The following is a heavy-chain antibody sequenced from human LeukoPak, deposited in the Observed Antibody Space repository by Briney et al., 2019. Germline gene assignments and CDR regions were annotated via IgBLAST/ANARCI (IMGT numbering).Heavy chain of an antibody. D-gene: IGHD7-27*01. J-gene: IGHJ4*02. V-gene: IGHV4-39*07. Sequence: SETLSLTCAVSGDSISSSRFHWAWIRQPPGKGLEWIGNIYYTGTPYYNPSLKSRVTISVDTSKNRFSLKLSTVTAADTAVYYCARRPTGDPKFDYWGQGTPVTVSS. CDR3: ARRPTGDPKFDY. CDR1: GDSISSSRFH. CDR2: IYYTGTP.